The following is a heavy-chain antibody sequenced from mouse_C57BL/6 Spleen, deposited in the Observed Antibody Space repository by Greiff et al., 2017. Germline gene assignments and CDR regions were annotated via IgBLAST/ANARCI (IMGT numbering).Heavy chain of an antibody. Sequence: VQVVESGPELVKPGASVKISCKASGYAFSSSWMNWVKQRPGKGLEWIGRIYPGDGDTNYNGKFKGKATLTADKSSSTAYMQLSSLTSEDSAVXYCARADYEFAYWGQGTLVTVSA. J-gene: IGHJ3*01. CDR3: ARADYEFAY. CDR2: IYPGDGDT. CDR1: GYAFSSSW. D-gene: IGHD2-4*01. V-gene: IGHV1-82*01.